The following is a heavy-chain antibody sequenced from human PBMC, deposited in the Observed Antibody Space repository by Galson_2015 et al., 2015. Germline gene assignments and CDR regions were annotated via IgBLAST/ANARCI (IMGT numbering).Heavy chain of an antibody. V-gene: IGHV3-30*18. CDR2: LSYDGSNK. Sequence: SLRLSCAASGFTFSNYGMHWVRQAPGKGLEWVAVLSYDGSNKYYADSVKGRFTISRDNAKNSLYLQMNSLRAEDTAVYYCAKYGAGSRPAFDIWGQGTLVTVSS. CDR3: AKYGAGSRPAFDI. CDR1: GFTFSNYG. J-gene: IGHJ3*02. D-gene: IGHD3-10*01.